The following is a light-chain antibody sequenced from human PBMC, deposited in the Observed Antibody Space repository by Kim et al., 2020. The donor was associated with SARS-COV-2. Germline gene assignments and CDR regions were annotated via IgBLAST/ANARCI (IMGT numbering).Light chain of an antibody. Sequence: PGQRVTISFSGGTSNIGRYHVYWYQHLRGTAPKLLIYANDQRPSGGPDRFSGAKSGTSASQAISGLRSEDEGDYYCATWDDSLNGLFGGGTQLTVL. CDR2: AND. J-gene: IGLJ3*02. CDR3: ATWDDSLNGL. CDR1: TSNIGRYH. V-gene: IGLV1-47*01.